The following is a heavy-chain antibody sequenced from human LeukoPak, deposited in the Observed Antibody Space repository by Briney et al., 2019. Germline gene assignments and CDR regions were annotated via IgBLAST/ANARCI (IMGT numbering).Heavy chain of an antibody. CDR1: GFTFSSYA. CDR3: ACRDKGYDSMTDAFDI. V-gene: IGHV3-23*01. Sequence: GGSLRLSCAASGFTFSSYAMSWFRKAPGKGLKWVSAISGSGGSTYYADSVKGRFTISRDNSKNTLYLQMNSLRAEDTAVYYCACRDKGYDSMTDAFDIWGQGTMVTVSS. CDR2: ISGSGGST. J-gene: IGHJ3*02. D-gene: IGHD5-12*01.